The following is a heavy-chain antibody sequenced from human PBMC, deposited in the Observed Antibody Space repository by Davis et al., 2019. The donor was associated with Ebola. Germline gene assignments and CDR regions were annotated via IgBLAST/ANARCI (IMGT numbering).Heavy chain of an antibody. CDR2: ISGSGGST. CDR1: GFTFSSYA. CDR3: ARVLGWNYFSDF. J-gene: IGHJ4*02. V-gene: IGHV3-23*01. Sequence: GESLKISCAASGFTFSSYAMSWVRQAPGKGLEWVSAISGSGGSTYYADSVKGRFTISRDNSKNTLYLQMNSLRAEDTALYYCARVLGWNYFSDFWGQGTLVTVSS. D-gene: IGHD1-7*01.